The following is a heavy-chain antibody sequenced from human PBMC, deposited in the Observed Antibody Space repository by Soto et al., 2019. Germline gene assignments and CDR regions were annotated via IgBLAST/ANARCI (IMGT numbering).Heavy chain of an antibody. CDR3: AKQSGSRTHLDY. Sequence: PGGSLRLSCAASGFTFSGYTMSWVRQAPGKGLEWVSGISGSGANTYYADSVKGRFTISRDNSKNSLFLQMNSLRADDTAVYYCAKQSGSRTHLDYWGQGTLVTVSS. J-gene: IGHJ4*02. D-gene: IGHD1-26*01. CDR2: ISGSGANT. CDR1: GFTFSGYT. V-gene: IGHV3-23*01.